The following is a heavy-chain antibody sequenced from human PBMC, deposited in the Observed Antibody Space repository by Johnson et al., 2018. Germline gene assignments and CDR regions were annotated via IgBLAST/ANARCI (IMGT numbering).Heavy chain of an antibody. CDR1: GFPFSNYA. D-gene: IGHD3-10*01. CDR2: ISSNGGST. J-gene: IGHJ6*03. Sequence: VQLVESGGGLVQPGGSLRLSCAASGFPFSNYAMHWVRQAPGKGLEYVSAISSNGGSTYCANSVKGRFTISRDNSKNTLYLQMNSLRAGDTAVYYCARDLVRGTYYMDVWGKGTTVTVSS. V-gene: IGHV3-64*01. CDR3: ARDLVRGTYYMDV.